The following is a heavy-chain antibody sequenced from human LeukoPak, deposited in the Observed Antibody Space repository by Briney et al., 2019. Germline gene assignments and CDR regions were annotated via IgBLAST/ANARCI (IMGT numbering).Heavy chain of an antibody. CDR1: GYTFTSYA. CDR3: ARMYYYDSSGYYYLGNAFDI. D-gene: IGHD3-22*01. CDR2: INTNTGNP. Sequence: GASVKVSCKASGYTFTSYAMNWVPQAPGQGLEWMGWINTNTGNPTYAQGFTGRFVFSLDTSVSTAYLQISSLKAEDTAVYYCARMYYYDSSGYYYLGNAFDIWGQGTMVTVSS. J-gene: IGHJ3*02. V-gene: IGHV7-4-1*02.